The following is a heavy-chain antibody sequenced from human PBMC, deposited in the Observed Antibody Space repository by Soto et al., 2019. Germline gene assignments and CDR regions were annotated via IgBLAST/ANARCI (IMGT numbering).Heavy chain of an antibody. Sequence: QVQLVQSGAEVKKPGASVKVSCKASGYTFTHYYIHWVRQAPGQGLEWMGIINPNGGSTTYAQKFRAGFTMTRDTSTTTAYLELRSLRSDDTAVYYCARHHGPTTSENGFDPWGQGTLVTVSS. V-gene: IGHV1-46*01. CDR3: ARHHGPTTSENGFDP. D-gene: IGHD5-12*01. J-gene: IGHJ5*02. CDR1: GYTFTHYY. CDR2: INPNGGST.